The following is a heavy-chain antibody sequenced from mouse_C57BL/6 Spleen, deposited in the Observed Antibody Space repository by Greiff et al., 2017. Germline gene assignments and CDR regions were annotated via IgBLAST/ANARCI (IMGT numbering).Heavy chain of an antibody. CDR3: TTPYGSKGVFDD. Sequence: VQLQQSGAELVRPGASVKMSCTASGFNFKDYYMHWVKQRPGQGLEWIGRIDPEDGDTEYDPKFQGKATMTAATSSSTAYLQLSSLTSEDAAVYYCTTPYGSKGVFDDWGQGTTVTVSS. D-gene: IGHD1-1*01. J-gene: IGHJ2*01. CDR1: GFNFKDYY. CDR2: IDPEDGDT. V-gene: IGHV14-1*01.